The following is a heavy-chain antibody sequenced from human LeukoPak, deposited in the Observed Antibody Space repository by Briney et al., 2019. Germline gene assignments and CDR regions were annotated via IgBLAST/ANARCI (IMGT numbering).Heavy chain of an antibody. V-gene: IGHV3-30*18. CDR2: ISHDGSNK. D-gene: IGHD3-9*01. CDR1: GFTLSSYE. Sequence: PGGSLRLSCAASGFTLSSYEMNWVRRAPGKGLEWVAVISHDGSNKYYADSVKGRFTISRDNSKNTLYLQMNSLRAEDTAVYYCAKVGAFYDVLTGWVDNWGQGTLVTVSS. J-gene: IGHJ4*02. CDR3: AKVGAFYDVLTGWVDN.